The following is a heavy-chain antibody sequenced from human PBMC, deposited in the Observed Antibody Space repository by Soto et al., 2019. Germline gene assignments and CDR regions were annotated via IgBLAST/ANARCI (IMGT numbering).Heavy chain of an antibody. V-gene: IGHV1-69*12. CDR2: IIPIFGTA. CDR3: ARGNHRWLQLWYFDL. Sequence: QVQLVQSGAEVKKPGSSVTVSCKASGGTFSSYTISWVRQAPGQGLEWMGGIIPIFGTANYAQKFQGRVTITADESTRTAYMEWSSLRSEDTAVYYCARGNHRWLQLWYFDLGGRGPLVTVSS. J-gene: IGHJ2*01. D-gene: IGHD5-12*01. CDR1: GGTFSSYT.